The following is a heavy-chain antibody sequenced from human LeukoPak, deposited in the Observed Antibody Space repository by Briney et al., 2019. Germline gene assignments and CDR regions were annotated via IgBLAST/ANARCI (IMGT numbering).Heavy chain of an antibody. CDR3: ARVGLDNAFDI. Sequence: PSETLSLTCTVSGGSISSSSYYWGWIRQPPGKGLEWIGSIYYSGSTYYNPSLKSRVTISVDTSKNQFSLKLSSVTAADTAVYYCARVGLDNAFDIWGQGTMVTVSS. CDR2: IYYSGST. J-gene: IGHJ3*02. CDR1: GGSISSSSYY. V-gene: IGHV4-39*07.